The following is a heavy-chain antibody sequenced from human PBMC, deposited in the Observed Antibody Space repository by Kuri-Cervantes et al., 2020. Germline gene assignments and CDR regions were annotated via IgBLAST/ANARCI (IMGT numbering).Heavy chain of an antibody. CDR1: GSSLSTSGVG. D-gene: IGHD3-10*01. Sequence: SCPTLVKPTQTLTLTCTFSGSSLSTSGVGVAWIRQPPGKALEWLALIYWDDDKRYGPSLKSRLTITKDTSKNQVVLTMTNMDPVDTATYYCAHALIDYYGSGSPFNWFDPWGQGTLVTVSS. CDR3: AHALIDYYGSGSPFNWFDP. CDR2: IYWDDDK. J-gene: IGHJ5*02. V-gene: IGHV2-5*05.